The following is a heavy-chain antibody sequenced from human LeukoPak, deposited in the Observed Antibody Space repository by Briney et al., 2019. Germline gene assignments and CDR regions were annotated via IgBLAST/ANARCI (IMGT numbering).Heavy chain of an antibody. CDR1: GYTFTSYY. CDR2: INPSGGST. CDR3: ARDRRPFTYYYDSSGYYHVGYFQH. J-gene: IGHJ1*01. V-gene: IGHV1-46*01. Sequence: ASVKVSCKASGYTFTSYYMHWVRQAPGQGLEWMGIINPSGGSTSYAQKFQGRVTMTRDTSTSTVYMELSSLRSDDTAVYYCARDRRPFTYYYDSSGYYHVGYFQHWGQGTLVTVSS. D-gene: IGHD3-22*01.